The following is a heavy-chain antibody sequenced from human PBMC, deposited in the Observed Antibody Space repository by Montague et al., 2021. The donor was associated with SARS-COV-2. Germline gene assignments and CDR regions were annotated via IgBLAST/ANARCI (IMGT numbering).Heavy chain of an antibody. J-gene: IGHJ6*03. CDR1: GGSFSRYY. Sequence: SKTLSLTCAVSGGSFSRYYWSWIRQPPGKGLEWIGEINHGGSTKYSPSLKSRLTISADTSKNQFSLKLTSVAAADTAVYYCARLRDGVVPSPILGVGPYYSYYYMDVWGRGTTVTVSS. D-gene: IGHD3-10*01. CDR2: INHGGST. CDR3: ARLRDGVVPSPILGVGPYYSYYYMDV. V-gene: IGHV4-34*01.